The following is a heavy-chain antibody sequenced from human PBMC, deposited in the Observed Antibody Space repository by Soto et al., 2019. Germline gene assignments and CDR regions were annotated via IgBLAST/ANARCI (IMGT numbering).Heavy chain of an antibody. D-gene: IGHD3-16*01. CDR2: IYGSGSV. CDR3: AKNHSDQLRFGGGFDP. CDR1: GGSISGYY. Sequence: QVQLQESGPRLVQPSETLSLICSVSGGSISGYYWSWIRQPAGKGLEWIGRIYGSGSVDYHPSLKKRGPMAGDTSKNPFSLKLGPGTPPEPAGVFFAKNHSDQLRFGGGFDPWGQGILVTVSA. V-gene: IGHV4-4*07. J-gene: IGHJ5*02.